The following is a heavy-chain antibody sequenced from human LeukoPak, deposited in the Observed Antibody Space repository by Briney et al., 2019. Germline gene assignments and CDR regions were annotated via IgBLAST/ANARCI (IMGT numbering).Heavy chain of an antibody. Sequence: ASVKVSCKASGYTFTSYGIGWVRQAPGQGLEWMGWISAYNGNTNYAQKLQGRVTMTTDTSTSTAYMELRSLRSDDTAVYYCARGKRSYSYGLFDYWGQGTLVTVSS. CDR3: ARGKRSYSYGLFDY. J-gene: IGHJ4*02. D-gene: IGHD5-18*01. CDR2: ISAYNGNT. V-gene: IGHV1-18*01. CDR1: GYTFTSYG.